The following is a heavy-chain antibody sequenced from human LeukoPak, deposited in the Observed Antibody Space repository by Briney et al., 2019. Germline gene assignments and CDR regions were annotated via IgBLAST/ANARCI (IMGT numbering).Heavy chain of an antibody. D-gene: IGHD6-13*01. CDR3: ARHRSLAAALDLLDP. Sequence: SETLSLTCTVSGGSISSRSYSWGWIRQPPGRGLEWIGIIHYSGSTYYNPSLKSRVTISVDTSKNQFSLKMSSVSAADTSVYYCARHRSLAAALDLLDPWGQGTLVTVSS. J-gene: IGHJ5*02. CDR2: IHYSGST. V-gene: IGHV4-39*01. CDR1: GGSISSRSYS.